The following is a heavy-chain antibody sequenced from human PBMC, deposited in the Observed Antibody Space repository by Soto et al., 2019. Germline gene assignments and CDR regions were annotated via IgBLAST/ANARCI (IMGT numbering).Heavy chain of an antibody. CDR1: GGSFSGYY. CDR3: ARRTRYSSSRYYFDY. D-gene: IGHD6-6*01. V-gene: IGHV4-34*01. J-gene: IGHJ4*02. CDR2: INHSGST. Sequence: SETLSLTCAVYGGSFSGYYWSWIRQPPGKGLEWIGEINHSGSTNYNPSLKSRVTISVDTSKNQFSLKLSSVTAADTAVYYCARRTRYSSSRYYFDYWGQGTLVTVSS.